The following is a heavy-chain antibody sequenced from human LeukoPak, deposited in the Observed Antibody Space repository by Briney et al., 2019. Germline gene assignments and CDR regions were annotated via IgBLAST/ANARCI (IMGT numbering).Heavy chain of an antibody. V-gene: IGHV4-59*01. CDR3: AGTYYYGSGSYLSAFDI. D-gene: IGHD3-10*01. Sequence: PSETLSLTCTVSGGSISSYYWSWIRQPPGKGLEWIGYIYYSGSTNYNPSLKSRVTISVDTSKNQFSLKLSSVTAADTAVYYCAGTYYYGSGSYLSAFDIWGQGTMVTVSS. CDR1: GGSISSYY. J-gene: IGHJ3*02. CDR2: IYYSGST.